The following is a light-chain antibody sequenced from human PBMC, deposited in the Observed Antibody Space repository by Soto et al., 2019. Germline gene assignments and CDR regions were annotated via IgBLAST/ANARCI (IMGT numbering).Light chain of an antibody. Sequence: DIRMTQSPSTLSASVGDRVTITCRASQSISYWLAWYQQIPGKAPKVLIYGASSLGSGVPSRFSGSGSGTEFTLTISSLQPDDFATYFCQHYNSDPWTLGQGTKVEVK. V-gene: IGKV1-5*01. CDR3: QHYNSDPWT. J-gene: IGKJ1*01. CDR2: GAS. CDR1: QSISYW.